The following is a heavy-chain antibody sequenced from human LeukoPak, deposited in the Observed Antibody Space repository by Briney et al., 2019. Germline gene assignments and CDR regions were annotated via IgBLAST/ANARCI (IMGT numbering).Heavy chain of an antibody. CDR2: ISGSGGST. V-gene: IGHV3-23*01. J-gene: IGHJ4*02. CDR1: GCTFSSYA. Sequence: PGGSLRLSCAAAGCTFSSYAMSWVRQAPGKGLEWVSAISGSGGSTYYADSVKGRFTISRDNSKHTLYLQMNSLRAEDTAVYYCAKAVYSSSTDTFDYWGQGTLVTVSS. CDR3: AKAVYSSSTDTFDY. D-gene: IGHD6-6*01.